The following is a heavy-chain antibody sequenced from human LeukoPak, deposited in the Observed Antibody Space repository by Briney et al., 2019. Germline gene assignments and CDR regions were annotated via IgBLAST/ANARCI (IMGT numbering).Heavy chain of an antibody. CDR1: EVTLGRYA. J-gene: IGHJ4*02. D-gene: IGHD3-22*01. Sequence: GGSLRLSCVVSEVTLGRYAMSWVRQAPGKGLEWVSGISASGVNTHYAASVRGRFINSRDNSKNTQYPQMNSLRAGDTALYFCAKYDYPDSTGPFHWGQGTLVTVSS. CDR3: AKYDYPDSTGPFH. CDR2: ISASGVNT. V-gene: IGHV3-23*01.